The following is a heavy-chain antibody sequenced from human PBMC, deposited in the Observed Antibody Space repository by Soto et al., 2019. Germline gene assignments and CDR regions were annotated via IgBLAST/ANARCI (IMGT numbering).Heavy chain of an antibody. D-gene: IGHD3-22*01. CDR2: IYYSGST. CDR1: GGSISSYY. V-gene: IGHV4-59*01. Sequence: SETLSLTCTVSGGSISSYYWSWIRQPPGKGLEWFGYIYYSGSTNYNPSLKSRVTISVDTSKNQFSLKLSSVTAADTAVYYCARNNGRENYYDSSGYWYYFDYWGQGTLVIVSS. J-gene: IGHJ4*02. CDR3: ARNNGRENYYDSSGYWYYFDY.